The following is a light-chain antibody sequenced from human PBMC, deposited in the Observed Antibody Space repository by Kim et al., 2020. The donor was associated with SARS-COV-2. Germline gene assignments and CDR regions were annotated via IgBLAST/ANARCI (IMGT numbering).Light chain of an antibody. CDR2: YDS. J-gene: IGLJ2*01. Sequence: SYELTQPPSVSVAPGKTARITCGGNNIGSKSVHWYQQKPGQAPVLVIYYDSDRPSGIPERFSCSNSGNTATLTISRVEAGDEADYYCQVWDSSSDHPDVVFGGGTQLTVL. CDR3: QVWDSSSDHPDVV. V-gene: IGLV3-21*04. CDR1: NIGSKS.